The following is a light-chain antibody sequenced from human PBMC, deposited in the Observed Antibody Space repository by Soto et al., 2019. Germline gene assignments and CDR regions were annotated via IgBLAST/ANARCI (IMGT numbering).Light chain of an antibody. V-gene: IGKV3D-20*02. J-gene: IGKJ4*01. Sequence: EIVLTQSPGTLSLSPGERATLFCRASQSVTSSSIAWHQQKPGQAPRLLIYGASSRATGIPDRFSASGSGTDFTLTISRLESEDSAVYYCQQRNNWPPVTFGGGTKVEIK. CDR2: GAS. CDR3: QQRNNWPPVT. CDR1: QSVTSSS.